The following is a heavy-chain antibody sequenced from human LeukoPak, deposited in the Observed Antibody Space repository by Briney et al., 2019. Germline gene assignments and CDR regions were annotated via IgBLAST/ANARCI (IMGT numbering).Heavy chain of an antibody. CDR1: GYTFTSYG. Sequence: ASVKVSCKASGYTFTSYGIGWVRQAPGQGLEWMGWISAYNANTKYAQKLQGRVTMTTDTSTSTAYMELRSLRSDDTAVYYCARGVEMATILGNWYFYLWGRGTLVTVSS. CDR3: ARGVEMATILGNWYFYL. D-gene: IGHD5-24*01. CDR2: ISAYNANT. V-gene: IGHV1-18*01. J-gene: IGHJ2*01.